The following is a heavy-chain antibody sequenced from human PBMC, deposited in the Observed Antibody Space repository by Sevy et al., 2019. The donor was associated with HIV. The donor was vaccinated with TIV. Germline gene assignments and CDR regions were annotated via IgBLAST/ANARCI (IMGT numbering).Heavy chain of an antibody. CDR3: ARRPYSSSWGVNWYFDL. CDR2: INPNSGGT. D-gene: IGHD6-13*01. CDR1: GYTFTGYY. Sequence: ASVKVSCKASGYTFTGYYMHWVRQAPGQGLEWMGWINPNSGGTNYAQKFQGRVTMTRDTSISTAYMELSRLGSDDTAGYYCARRPYSSSWGVNWYFDLWGRGTLVTVSS. V-gene: IGHV1-2*02. J-gene: IGHJ2*01.